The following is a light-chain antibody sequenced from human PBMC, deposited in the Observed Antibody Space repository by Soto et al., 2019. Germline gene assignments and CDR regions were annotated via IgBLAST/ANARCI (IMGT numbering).Light chain of an antibody. J-gene: IGLJ1*01. Sequence: QSVLTQPASVSGSPGQSITISCTGTSSDVGGSNYVSWYQQHPGKAPKLMIYDVSNRPSGVSNRFSGSKSANTASLTISGLQAEDEADYYCSSHTSSSTSYVFGTGTKVTVL. CDR2: DVS. V-gene: IGLV2-14*01. CDR1: SSDVGGSNY. CDR3: SSHTSSSTSYV.